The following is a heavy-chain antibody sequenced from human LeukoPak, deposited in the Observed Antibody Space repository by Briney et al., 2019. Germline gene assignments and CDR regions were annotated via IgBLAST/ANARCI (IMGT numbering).Heavy chain of an antibody. CDR2: ISYDGSNK. CDR3: AKDGDY. J-gene: IGHJ4*02. Sequence: GGSLRLSCAASGFTFSSYGMHWVRQAPGKGLEWVAVISYDGSNKYYADSVKGRFTISRDNSKDTLYLQMNSLRAEDTAVYYCAKDGDYWGQGTLVTVSS. V-gene: IGHV3-30*18. CDR1: GFTFSSYG.